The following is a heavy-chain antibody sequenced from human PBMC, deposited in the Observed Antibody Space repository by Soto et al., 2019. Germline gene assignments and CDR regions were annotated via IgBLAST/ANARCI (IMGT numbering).Heavy chain of an antibody. Sequence: QVQLVESGGGVVQPGRSLRLSCAASGFTFSSYAMHWVRQAPGKGLEWVAVISYDGSNKYYADSVKGRFTISRDNSKNTLYLQINSLRAEDTAVYYCARELIAARAPFDYWGQGTLVTVSS. CDR1: GFTFSSYA. J-gene: IGHJ4*02. CDR2: ISYDGSNK. V-gene: IGHV3-30-3*01. CDR3: ARELIAARAPFDY. D-gene: IGHD6-6*01.